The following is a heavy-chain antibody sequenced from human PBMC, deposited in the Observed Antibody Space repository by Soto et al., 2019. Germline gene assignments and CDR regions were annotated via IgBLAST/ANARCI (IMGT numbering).Heavy chain of an antibody. CDR2: IYYSGST. D-gene: IGHD4-17*01. CDR3: ARDYGDYGMDV. Sequence: SSETLSLTCTVSGGSISSYYWSWIRQPPGEGLEWIGYIYYSGSTNYNPSLKSRVTISLDTSKNQFSLKLSSVTAADTAVYYCARDYGDYGMDVWGQGTTVTVS. J-gene: IGHJ6*02. V-gene: IGHV4-59*01. CDR1: GGSISSYY.